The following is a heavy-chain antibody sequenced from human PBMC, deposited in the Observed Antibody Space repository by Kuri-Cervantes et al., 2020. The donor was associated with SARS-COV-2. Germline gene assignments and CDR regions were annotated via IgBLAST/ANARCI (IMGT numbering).Heavy chain of an antibody. CDR1: GFSLTTSGMC. J-gene: IGHJ4*02. D-gene: IGHD4-11*01. CDR3: VRIRASTVIADY. CDR2: IDWDDVK. Sequence: SGPTLVKPTQTLTLTCNFSGFSLTTSGMCVAWIRQPPGKALEWLARIDWDDVKYYKTSLNTGLSISKDTSKDQVVLTMTNMDPVDTATYYCVRIRASTVIADYWGQGTLVTVSS. V-gene: IGHV2-70*11.